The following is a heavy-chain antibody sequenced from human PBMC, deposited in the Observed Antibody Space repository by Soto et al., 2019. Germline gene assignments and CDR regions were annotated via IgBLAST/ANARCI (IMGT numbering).Heavy chain of an antibody. Sequence: GDSLKISCKGSGYRFSSYWIAWVRQMPGKGLEWMGIIYPGDSDTRYSPSFEGQVTISADKSNSTAYLQWSSLKASDTAMYYCARQGSNGAYYYYGMDVWGQGTTVTVSS. CDR2: IYPGDSDT. CDR1: GYRFSSYW. D-gene: IGHD3-16*01. V-gene: IGHV5-51*01. CDR3: ARQGSNGAYYYYGMDV. J-gene: IGHJ6*02.